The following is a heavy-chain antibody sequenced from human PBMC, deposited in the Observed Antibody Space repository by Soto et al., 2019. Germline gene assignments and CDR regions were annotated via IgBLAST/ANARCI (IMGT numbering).Heavy chain of an antibody. V-gene: IGHV1-2*02. Sequence: ASVKVSCKASGYTFTGYYMHWVRQAPGQGLEWMGWINPNSGGTNYAQKFQGRVTMTRDTSISTAYMELSRLRSDDTAVYYCARDSSYYGSGSYYNNVFDYWGQGTLVTVSS. CDR3: ARDSSYYGSGSYYNNVFDY. D-gene: IGHD3-10*01. J-gene: IGHJ4*02. CDR1: GYTFTGYY. CDR2: INPNSGGT.